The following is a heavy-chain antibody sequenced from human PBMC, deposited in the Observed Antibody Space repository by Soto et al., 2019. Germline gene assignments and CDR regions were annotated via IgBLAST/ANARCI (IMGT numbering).Heavy chain of an antibody. V-gene: IGHV3-7*01. Sequence: EVQLVESGGGLVQPGGSLRLSLAASGFTFGSNGMSWFRQAPGKGLEWVAKIKQDGREKYYLDSVKGRFTISRDNAKNSLYLQMNSLRAEDTAVYYCARDLGWFDPWGQGTLVTVSS. CDR2: IKQDGREK. J-gene: IGHJ5*02. CDR1: GFTFGSNG. CDR3: ARDLGWFDP. D-gene: IGHD3-16*01.